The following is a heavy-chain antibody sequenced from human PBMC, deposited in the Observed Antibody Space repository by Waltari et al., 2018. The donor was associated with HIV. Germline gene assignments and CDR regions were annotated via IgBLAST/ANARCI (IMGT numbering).Heavy chain of an antibody. Sequence: QVQLQESGPGLVKPSETLSLTCDVSGGSISNTNWWNWVRQPPGKGLEGLGEIDGRGDTRYNPSLKSRVTMSVDTSKNQFSLKLNSLTAADTAIYYCAGTYTYGVVFEYWGQGTLVTVSS. V-gene: IGHV4-4*02. CDR3: AGTYTYGVVFEY. CDR2: IDGRGDT. CDR1: GGSISNTNW. D-gene: IGHD2-8*01. J-gene: IGHJ4*02.